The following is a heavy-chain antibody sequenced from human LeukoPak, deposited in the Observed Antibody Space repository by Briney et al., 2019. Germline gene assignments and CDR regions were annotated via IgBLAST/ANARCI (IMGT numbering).Heavy chain of an antibody. V-gene: IGHV3-21*01. D-gene: IGHD3-22*01. Sequence: PGGSLRLSCAASGFTFSSYSMNWVRQAPGKGLEWVSSISSSSSYIYYADSVKGRFTISRDNAKNSLYLQMNSLRAEDTAVYYCARDQGSYYYDSSGYYSFEFYFDYWGQGTLVTVSS. CDR2: ISSSSSYI. CDR1: GFTFSSYS. CDR3: ARDQGSYYYDSSGYYSFEFYFDY. J-gene: IGHJ4*02.